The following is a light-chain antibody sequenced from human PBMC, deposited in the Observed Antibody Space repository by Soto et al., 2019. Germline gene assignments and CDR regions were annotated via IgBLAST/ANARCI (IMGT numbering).Light chain of an antibody. CDR3: NSYTSSTPPYV. CDR1: SSDVGAYNY. V-gene: IGLV2-14*03. CDR2: DVT. Sequence: QSVLTQPASVSGSPGQSITISCTGSSSDVGAYNYVSWYQHHPDKAPKLVIYDVTNRPSGVSNRFSGSKSGNTASLTISGLQAEDEADYYCNSYTSSTPPYVFGTGTKVT. J-gene: IGLJ1*01.